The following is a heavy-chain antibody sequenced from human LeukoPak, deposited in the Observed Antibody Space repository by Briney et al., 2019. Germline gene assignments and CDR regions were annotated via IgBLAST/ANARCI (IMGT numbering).Heavy chain of an antibody. CDR1: GGTFSSYA. CDR2: IIPIFGTA. J-gene: IGHJ6*03. D-gene: IGHD4-11*01. Sequence: SVKVSCKASGGTFSSYAISWVRQAPGQGLEWMGGIIPIFGTANYARKFQGRVTITTDESTSTAYMELSSLRSEDTAVYYCATSLYSNYYYYMDVWGKGTTVTVSS. V-gene: IGHV1-69*05. CDR3: ATSLYSNYYYYMDV.